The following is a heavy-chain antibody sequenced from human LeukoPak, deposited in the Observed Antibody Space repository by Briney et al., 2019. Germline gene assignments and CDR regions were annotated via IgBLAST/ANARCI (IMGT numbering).Heavy chain of an antibody. V-gene: IGHV1-2*02. D-gene: IGHD6-6*01. CDR1: GYTFTGYY. J-gene: IGHJ5*02. CDR2: INPNSGGT. CDR3: ARVIAAQIWFDP. Sequence: ASVKVSCKASGYTFTGYYMHWVRQAPGQGLEWMGWINPNSGGTNYAQKFQGRVTMTRDTSISTAYMELSRLRSVDTAVYYCARVIAAQIWFDPWGQGTLVTVSS.